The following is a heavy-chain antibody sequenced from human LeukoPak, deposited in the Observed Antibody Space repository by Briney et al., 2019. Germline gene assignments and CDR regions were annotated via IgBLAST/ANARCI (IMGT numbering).Heavy chain of an antibody. CDR1: GYTFTSYA. D-gene: IGHD2-2*01. V-gene: IGHV1-3*01. J-gene: IGHJ5*02. CDR2: INAGNGNT. Sequence: ASVKVSCKASGYTFTSYAMHWVRQAPGQRLEWMGWINAGNGNTKYSQKFQGRVTITRDTSASTAYVELSSLRSEDTAVYYCARGDCSSTSCYPPFDPWGQGTLVTVSS. CDR3: ARGDCSSTSCYPPFDP.